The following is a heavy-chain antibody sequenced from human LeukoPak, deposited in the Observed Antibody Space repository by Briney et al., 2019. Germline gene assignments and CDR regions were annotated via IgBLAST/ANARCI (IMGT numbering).Heavy chain of an antibody. V-gene: IGHV3-11*04. D-gene: IGHD5-12*01. J-gene: IGHJ4*02. CDR1: GFTFSDYY. CDR3: ARIMVATTREAFDY. CDR2: ISSSGSTI. Sequence: PGGSLRLSCAASGFTFSDYYMSWIRQAPGKGLEWVSYISSSGSTIYYADSVKGRFTISRDNAKNSLYLQMNSLRAEDTAVYYCARIMVATTREAFDYWGQGTLVTVSS.